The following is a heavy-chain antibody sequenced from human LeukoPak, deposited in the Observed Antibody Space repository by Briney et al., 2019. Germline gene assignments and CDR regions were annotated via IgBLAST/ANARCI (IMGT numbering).Heavy chain of an antibody. CDR3: ARDVGLYYYGSGSYSPNNWFDP. J-gene: IGHJ5*02. D-gene: IGHD3-10*01. CDR2: ISAYNGNT. CDR1: GYTFTSYG. Sequence: ASVKVSCKASGYTFTSYGISWVRQAPGQGLEWMGWISAYNGNTNYAQKLQDRVTMTTDTSTSTAYMELRSLRSDDTAVYYCARDVGLYYYGSGSYSPNNWFDPWGQGTLVTVSS. V-gene: IGHV1-18*01.